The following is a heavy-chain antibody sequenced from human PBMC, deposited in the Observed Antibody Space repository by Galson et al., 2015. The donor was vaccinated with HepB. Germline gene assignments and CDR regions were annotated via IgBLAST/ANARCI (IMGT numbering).Heavy chain of an antibody. CDR3: AGEPPYSSSWYLNYNWFDP. CDR1: GYTFTSYG. Sequence: SVKVSCKASGYTFTSYGISWVRQAPGQGLEWMGWISAYNGNTNYAQKLQGRVTMTTDTSTSTAYMELSSLRSEDTAVYYCAGEPPYSSSWYLNYNWFDPWGQGTLVTVSS. D-gene: IGHD6-13*01. CDR2: ISAYNGNT. V-gene: IGHV1-18*01. J-gene: IGHJ5*02.